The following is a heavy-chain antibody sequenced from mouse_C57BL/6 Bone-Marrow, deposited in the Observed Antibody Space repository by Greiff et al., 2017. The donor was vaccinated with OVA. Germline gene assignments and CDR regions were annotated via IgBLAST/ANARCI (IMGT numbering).Heavy chain of an antibody. D-gene: IGHD1-1*01. CDR1: GYTFTSYW. Sequence: QVQLQQPGAELVKPGASVKLSCKASGYTFTSYWMHWVKQRPGQGLEWIGMIHPNSGSTNYNENFKSKATLTVNKSSSTAYMQLSSLTSEDSAVYYCARNYGSRRCSYCVQGTGATVSA. V-gene: IGHV1-64*01. CDR2: IHPNSGST. J-gene: IGHJ3*01. CDR3: ARNYGSRRCSY.